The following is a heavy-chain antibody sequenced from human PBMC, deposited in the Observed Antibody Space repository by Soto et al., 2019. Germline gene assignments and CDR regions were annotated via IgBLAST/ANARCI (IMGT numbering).Heavy chain of an antibody. CDR2: LNSYNGYT. CDR1: GYNFPSFI. Sequence: QVQLVQSGAEVKKPGASVKVSCKASGYNFPSFIISWVRQAPGQGLEWLGRLNSYNGYTKYAEKFQGRVTMTAHTSTSTADIELRSLLSADTAVYYCAGGGNCISTSCYSPNDYYGLDVCGQGTAVTVS. J-gene: IGHJ6*02. V-gene: IGHV1-18*01. CDR3: AGGGNCISTSCYSPNDYYGLDV. D-gene: IGHD2-2*01.